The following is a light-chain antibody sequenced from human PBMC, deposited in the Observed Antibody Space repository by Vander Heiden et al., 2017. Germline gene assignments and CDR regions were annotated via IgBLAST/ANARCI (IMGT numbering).Light chain of an antibody. CDR3: QAYDSSNYV. J-gene: IGLJ1*01. CDR1: GGRIASNY. CDR2: EDN. V-gene: IGLV6-57*02. Sequence: NFMLTQPHSASESAGPAVTVSCTGSGGRIASNYVQWYQQRPGRAPTTVIYEDNQRPSGAPDRFSGSIDSSSTSASLTSSGLKTEDEADYYCQAYDSSNYVFGTGTKVTVL.